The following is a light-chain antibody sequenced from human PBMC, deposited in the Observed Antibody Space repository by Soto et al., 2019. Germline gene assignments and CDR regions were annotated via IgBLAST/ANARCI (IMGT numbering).Light chain of an antibody. CDR3: QQSYSTLIT. V-gene: IGKV1-39*01. J-gene: IGKJ5*01. CDR1: QSISSY. Sequence: LQLYKSPSSLSASVGGRVTITCRASQSISSYLNWYQQKPGKAPKLLIYAASSLQSGVPSRLSGSGSGTDFTLTISSLQPEDFATYYCQQSYSTLITFGQGTRLE. CDR2: AAS.